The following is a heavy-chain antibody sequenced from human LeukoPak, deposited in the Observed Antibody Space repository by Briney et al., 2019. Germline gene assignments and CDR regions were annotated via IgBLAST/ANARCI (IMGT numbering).Heavy chain of an antibody. D-gene: IGHD3-10*01. CDR2: ISAYNGNT. CDR1: GYTFTSYG. V-gene: IGHV1-18*01. Sequence: ASVKVSCKASGYTFTSYGISWVRQAPGQGLEWMGWISAYNGNTNYARKLQGRVTMTTDTSTSTAYMELRSLRSDDTAVYYCATTRDNYYGSGTEFYFDYWGQGTLVTVSS. CDR3: ATTRDNYYGSGTEFYFDY. J-gene: IGHJ4*02.